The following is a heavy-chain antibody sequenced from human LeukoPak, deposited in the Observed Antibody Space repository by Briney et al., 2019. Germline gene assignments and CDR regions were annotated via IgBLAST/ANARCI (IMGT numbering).Heavy chain of an antibody. Sequence: PSETLSLTCTVSGGTISSDYWSWIRQSPGKGLEWIGFIYYSGSTYYSPPLKSRVTISVDTSKNQFSLKLTSVTAADTAVYYCARGFYSPHHWGQGTLVTVSS. D-gene: IGHD4-11*01. CDR1: GGTISSDY. V-gene: IGHV4-59*01. CDR3: ARGFYSPHH. CDR2: IYYSGST. J-gene: IGHJ5*02.